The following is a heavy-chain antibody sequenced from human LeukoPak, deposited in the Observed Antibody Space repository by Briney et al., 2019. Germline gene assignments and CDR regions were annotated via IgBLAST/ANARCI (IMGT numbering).Heavy chain of an antibody. CDR3: AKVGFTKTFGEVIVQQKYYFDY. J-gene: IGHJ4*02. CDR2: ISAYNGNT. Sequence: ASVKVSCKASGYTFTSYGISWVRQAPGQGLEWMGWISAYNGNTHYAQKLQGRVTMTTDTSTSTVYMELRSLRSDDTAVYYCAKVGFTKTFGEVIVQQKYYFDYWGQGTLVTVSS. V-gene: IGHV1-18*01. CDR1: GYTFTSYG. D-gene: IGHD3-16*02.